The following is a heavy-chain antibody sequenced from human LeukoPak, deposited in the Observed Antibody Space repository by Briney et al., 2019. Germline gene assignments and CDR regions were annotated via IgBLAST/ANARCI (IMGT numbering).Heavy chain of an antibody. CDR3: ASLPSVSSRDY. CDR2: IIPILGIA. J-gene: IGHJ4*02. D-gene: IGHD1-14*01. V-gene: IGHV1-69*04. Sequence: SVKVSCKASGGTFSSYAISWVRQAPGQGLEWMGRIIPILGIANYAQKFQGRVTMTRDTSISTAYMELSRLRSDDTAVYYCASLPSVSSRDYWGQGTLVTVSS. CDR1: GGTFSSYA.